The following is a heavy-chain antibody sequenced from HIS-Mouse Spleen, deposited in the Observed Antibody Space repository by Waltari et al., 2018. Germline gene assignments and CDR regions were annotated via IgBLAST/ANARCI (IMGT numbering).Heavy chain of an antibody. Sequence: QVQLVESGGGVVQLGRSLRLSCAASGFTFSSYGMLGVRQAPGKGLEWVAVISYDGSNKYYADSVKGRFTISRDNSKNTLYLQMNSLRAEDTAVYYCAKASSGWLDYWGQGTLVTVSS. CDR2: ISYDGSNK. CDR1: GFTFSSYG. V-gene: IGHV3-30*18. J-gene: IGHJ4*02. D-gene: IGHD6-19*01. CDR3: AKASSGWLDY.